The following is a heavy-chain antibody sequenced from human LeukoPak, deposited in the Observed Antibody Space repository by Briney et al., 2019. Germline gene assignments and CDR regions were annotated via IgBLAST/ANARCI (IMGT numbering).Heavy chain of an antibody. J-gene: IGHJ3*02. CDR2: LYYTGST. CDR3: ARAPDIMYAFDI. CDR1: GGSTTSNIYY. V-gene: IGHV4-39*01. D-gene: IGHD5/OR15-5a*01. Sequence: RPSETLSLTCTVSGGSTTSNIYYLGWIRQPPGKGLEWIGSLYYTGSTYYNPSLKGRVTISVDTSKNQVSLKLTSVTAADTAVYYCARAPDIMYAFDIWGQGTMVTVSS.